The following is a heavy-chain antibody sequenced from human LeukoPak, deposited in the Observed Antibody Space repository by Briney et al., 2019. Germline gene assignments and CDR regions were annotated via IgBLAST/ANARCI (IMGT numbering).Heavy chain of an antibody. Sequence: GGALKISCKGSGYRFTSYWMGWVRQMPGKGLEGMGIIYPGDSDTRYSPSFQGQVTISADKSISTAYLQWSSLKASDTAMYYCARHVDIVLMATDYWGQGTLVTVSS. D-gene: IGHD2-8*01. CDR3: ARHVDIVLMATDY. CDR2: IYPGDSDT. CDR1: GYRFTSYW. J-gene: IGHJ4*02. V-gene: IGHV5-51*01.